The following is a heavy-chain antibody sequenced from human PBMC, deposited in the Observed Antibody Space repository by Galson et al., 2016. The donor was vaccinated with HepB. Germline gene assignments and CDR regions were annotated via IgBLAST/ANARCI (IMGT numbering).Heavy chain of an antibody. CDR3: ARRNWNDAFDI. D-gene: IGHD1-1*01. Sequence: SLRLSCAASGFTFSDYYMSWIRQAPGKGLEWVSYISSNYNYTNNADSVKGRFTISRDNAKNSLYLQMNSLRAEDTAVYYCARRNWNDAFDIWGQGTMVSVSS. CDR2: ISSNYNYT. V-gene: IGHV3-11*06. J-gene: IGHJ3*02. CDR1: GFTFSDYY.